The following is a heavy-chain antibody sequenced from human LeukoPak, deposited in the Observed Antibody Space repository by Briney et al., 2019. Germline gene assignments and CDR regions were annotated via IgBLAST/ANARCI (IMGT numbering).Heavy chain of an antibody. CDR1: GFTFSNYG. J-gene: IGHJ4*02. D-gene: IGHD1-26*01. CDR2: ISSDGSAI. V-gene: IGHV3-48*03. CDR3: ARGLGGSYYRY. Sequence: GGSLRLSCAASGFTFSNYGMQWVRQAPGKGLEWVSHISSDGSAIHYADSVRGRFTISRDNAKNSLFLQMNSLRAEDTAVYYCARGLGGSYYRYWGQGTLVTVSS.